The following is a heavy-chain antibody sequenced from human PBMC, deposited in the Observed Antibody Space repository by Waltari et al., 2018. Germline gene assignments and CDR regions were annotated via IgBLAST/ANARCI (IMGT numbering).Heavy chain of an antibody. V-gene: IGHV1-69*12. Sequence: QVQLVQSGAEVKKSGSSVKVSCKASGGTFAGYALSWVRQAPGQGVEWMGGIIPIFGTANYAQKFQGRVTFTADESASTAYMELSSLRSEDTAVYYCAIGYCTTTSCYGPDYYYYMDVWGKGTTVTISS. J-gene: IGHJ6*03. CDR1: GGTFAGYA. D-gene: IGHD2-2*01. CDR3: AIGYCTTTSCYGPDYYYYMDV. CDR2: IIPIFGTA.